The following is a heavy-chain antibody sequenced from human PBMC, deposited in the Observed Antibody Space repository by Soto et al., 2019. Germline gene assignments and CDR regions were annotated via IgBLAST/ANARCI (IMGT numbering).Heavy chain of an antibody. CDR2: IYDSGSS. V-gene: IGHV4-30-4*01. Sequence: SETLSLTCTVSGASISSGDYFWGWIRQSPGKGLQWIGYIYDSGSSYYNPSLKSRVTMSVGTSKNQFSLKLSSVTAADTAVYYCAREKGYISGPKNFDYWGQGTLVTVSS. J-gene: IGHJ4*02. CDR3: AREKGYISGPKNFDY. CDR1: GASISSGDYF. D-gene: IGHD5-12*01.